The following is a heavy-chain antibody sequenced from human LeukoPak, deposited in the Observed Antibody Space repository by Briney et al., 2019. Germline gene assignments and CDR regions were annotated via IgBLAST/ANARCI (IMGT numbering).Heavy chain of an antibody. CDR2: IHYSGTT. Sequence: TSETLSLTCTVSGGSISSHYWSWIRQPPGKGLEWIGYIHYSGTTNYNPSLKSRVTISVDTSKNQFSLKVSSVTAADTAVYYCARDGVHLGGYYSYYMDVWGKGTTVTVSS. CDR3: ARDGVHLGGYYSYYMDV. D-gene: IGHD2-8*01. CDR1: GGSISSHY. V-gene: IGHV4-59*11. J-gene: IGHJ6*03.